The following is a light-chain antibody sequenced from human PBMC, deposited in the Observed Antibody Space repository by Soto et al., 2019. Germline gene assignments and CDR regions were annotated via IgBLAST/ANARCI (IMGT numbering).Light chain of an antibody. Sequence: QSALTQPCSVSGSPGQSVTISYTGTSSDIGADNFVSWYQQHPGKAPKLLIYDVTKRPSGVPDRFSGSKSGSTASLIISGLQAEDEADYFCCSYAATYVILGGGTKVTVL. CDR1: SSDIGADNF. CDR3: CSYAATYVI. V-gene: IGLV2-11*01. CDR2: DVT. J-gene: IGLJ2*01.